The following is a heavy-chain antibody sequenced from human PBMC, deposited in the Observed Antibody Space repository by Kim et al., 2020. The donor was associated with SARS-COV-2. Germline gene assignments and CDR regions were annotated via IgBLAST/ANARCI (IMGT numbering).Heavy chain of an antibody. V-gene: IGHV1-18*04. CDR1: GYTFTNYG. J-gene: IGHJ4*02. D-gene: IGHD6-13*01. Sequence: ASVKVSCKTSGYTFTNYGISWVRQAPGQGLEWMAWISAYSDNINYAEKFQGRVTLTTDSSTSTAYMEVKSLTFNDTAVYFCAREKGQSWVAGGADFWGQG. CDR2: ISAYSDNI. CDR3: AREKGQSWVAGGADF.